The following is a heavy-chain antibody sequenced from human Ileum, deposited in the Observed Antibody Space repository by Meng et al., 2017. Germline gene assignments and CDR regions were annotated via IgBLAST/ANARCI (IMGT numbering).Heavy chain of an antibody. D-gene: IGHD2-21*01. V-gene: IGHV4-4*02. CDR3: VRNEGYSLGD. CDR2: ISQESGRT. J-gene: IGHJ4*02. CDR1: GDSISSRDW. Sequence: ESGPGLVKPSGARSLTCAVSGDSISSRDWWSWVRQPPGKGLEWIGEISQESGRTNYNPSLKSRVTISLDKSKNQFSLNLNSVTAADTAVYYCVRNEGYSLGDWGQGTLVTVSS.